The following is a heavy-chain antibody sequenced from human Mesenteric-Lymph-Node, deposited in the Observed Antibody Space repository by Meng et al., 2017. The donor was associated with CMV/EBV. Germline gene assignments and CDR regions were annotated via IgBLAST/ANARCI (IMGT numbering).Heavy chain of an antibody. CDR2: ISGSSFTI. CDR1: GFPFNAYF. J-gene: IGHJ4*02. D-gene: IGHD2-2*01. Sequence: SGFPFNAYFMARLLQTPEEGLEWVSYISGSSFTIYYADSVKNRFTISRNNAKNSLYLQMNSLRAEDTALYYCARSDIAVVPSSQSFDYWGQGTLVTVSS. V-gene: IGHV3-11*04. CDR3: ARSDIAVVPSSQSFDY.